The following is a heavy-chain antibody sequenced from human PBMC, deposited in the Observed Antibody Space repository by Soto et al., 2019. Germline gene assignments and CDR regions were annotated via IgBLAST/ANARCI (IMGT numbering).Heavy chain of an antibody. J-gene: IGHJ5*02. CDR2: IYYSGST. CDR3: ARTGNNWFDP. CDR1: GGSISSYY. V-gene: IGHV4-59*01. Sequence: QVQLQESGPGLVKASETLSLTCTVSGGSISSYYWSWIRQPPGKGLEWIGYIYYSGSTNYNPSLKSRVTISVDTSKNQFSLKLSSVTAADTAVYYCARTGNNWFDPWGQGTLVTVSS.